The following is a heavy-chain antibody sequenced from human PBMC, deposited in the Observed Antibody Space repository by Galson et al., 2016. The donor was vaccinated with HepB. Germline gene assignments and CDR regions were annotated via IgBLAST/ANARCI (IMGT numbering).Heavy chain of an antibody. CDR1: GGSISSSSYY. CDR3: ARQTRIAIFGDAFDI. J-gene: IGHJ3*02. V-gene: IGHV4-39*01. D-gene: IGHD3-3*01. Sequence: ETLSLTCPVSGGSISSSSYYWGWIRQPPGKGLEWIGSIYYSGNTYFNPSLKSRVTLSVDTSKNQFYLNLTSVTAADTTVYYCARQTRIAIFGDAFDIWGQGTMVTVSS. CDR2: IYYSGNT.